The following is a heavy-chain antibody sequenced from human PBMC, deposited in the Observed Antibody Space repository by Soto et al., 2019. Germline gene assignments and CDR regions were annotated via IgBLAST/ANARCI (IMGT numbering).Heavy chain of an antibody. CDR1: GFTFSSYG. D-gene: IGHD6-19*01. CDR3: VREQAVAGTDYYYGMDV. V-gene: IGHV3-33*01. J-gene: IGHJ6*02. CDR2: IWYDGSNK. Sequence: GGSLRLSCAASGFTFSSYGMHWVRQAPGKGLEWVAVIWYDGSNKYYADSVKGRFTISRDNSKNTLYLQMNSLRAEDTAVYYCVREQAVAGTDYYYGMDVWGQGTTVTVSS.